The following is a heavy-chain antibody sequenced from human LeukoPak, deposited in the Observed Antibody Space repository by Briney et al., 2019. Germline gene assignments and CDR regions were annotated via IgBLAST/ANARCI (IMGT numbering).Heavy chain of an antibody. J-gene: IGHJ3*02. CDR1: GGSISSSSYY. CDR3: ASPTVTTALDAFDI. D-gene: IGHD4-17*01. Sequence: SETLSLTCIVSGGSISSSSYYWGWIRQPPGKGLEWIGSIYYSGSTYYNPSLKSRVTISVDTSKNQFSLKLSSVTAADTAVYYCASPTVTTALDAFDIWGQGTMVTVSS. V-gene: IGHV4-39*07. CDR2: IYYSGST.